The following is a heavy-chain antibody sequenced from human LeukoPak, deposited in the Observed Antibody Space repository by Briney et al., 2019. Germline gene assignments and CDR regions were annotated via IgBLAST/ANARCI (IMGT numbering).Heavy chain of an antibody. CDR1: AGSITNYY. V-gene: IGHV4-59*08. Sequence: PSETLSLTCTVSAGSITNYYWSWIRQPPGKGLEWIGYIYYTGSTNYNPSLKSRVSISVDTSKNQFSPKLSSVTAADTAVYYCARHGGYHSPIDYWGQGTLVTVSS. D-gene: IGHD3-22*01. CDR3: ARHGGYHSPIDY. J-gene: IGHJ4*02. CDR2: IYYTGST.